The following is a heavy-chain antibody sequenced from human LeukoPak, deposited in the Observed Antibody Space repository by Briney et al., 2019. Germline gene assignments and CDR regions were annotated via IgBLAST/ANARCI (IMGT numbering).Heavy chain of an antibody. J-gene: IGHJ4*02. Sequence: SETLSLTCAVYGGSFSGYFWSCIRQPPGKGLEWIGEINHSGSTNYNPSLKSRVTISVDTSKNQFSLKLSSVTAADTAVYYCARVVVAATVHYSDYWGQGTLATVSS. D-gene: IGHD2-15*01. CDR2: INHSGST. CDR3: ARVVVAATVHYSDY. CDR1: GGSFSGYF. V-gene: IGHV4-34*01.